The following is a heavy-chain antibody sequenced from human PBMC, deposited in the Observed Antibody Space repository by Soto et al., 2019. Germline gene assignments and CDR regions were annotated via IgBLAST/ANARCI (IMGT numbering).Heavy chain of an antibody. CDR3: ARDWTHYDSSGPGDY. CDR2: INADNGDT. CDR1: GYTFTNYP. V-gene: IGHV1-3*01. J-gene: IGHJ4*02. D-gene: IGHD3-22*01. Sequence: ASVKVSCKASGYTFTNYPMHWVLQAPGQRLEWMGWINADNGDTKYSQKFQGRVTITRDTSAITAYMELSSLRSEDTAVYYCARDWTHYDSSGPGDYWGQGTLVTVSS.